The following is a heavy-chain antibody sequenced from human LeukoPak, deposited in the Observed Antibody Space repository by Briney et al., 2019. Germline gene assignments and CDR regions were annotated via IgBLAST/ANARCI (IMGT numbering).Heavy chain of an antibody. V-gene: IGHV4-59*01. J-gene: IGHJ3*02. CDR3: ARASLNRNYYDSSGPPFAFDI. CDR1: GGSISSYY. CDR2: IYYSGST. Sequence: SETLSLTCTVSGGSISSYYWSWIRQPPGKGLEWIGYIYYSGSTNYNPSLKSRVTISVDTSKNQFSLKLSSVTAAGTAVYYCARASLNRNYYDSSGPPFAFDIWGQGTMVTVSS. D-gene: IGHD3-22*01.